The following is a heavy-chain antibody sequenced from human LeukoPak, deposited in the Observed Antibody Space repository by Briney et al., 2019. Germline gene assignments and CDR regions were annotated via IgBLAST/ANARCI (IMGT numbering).Heavy chain of an antibody. Sequence: GASVKVSCKASGYTFSSYAISWVRQAPGQGLEWMGGIIPIFGTANYAQKFQGRVTITADESTSTAYMELSSLRSEDTAVYYCASSRLYSSSWYYFDYWGQGTLVTVSS. CDR3: ASSRLYSSSWYYFDY. D-gene: IGHD6-13*01. V-gene: IGHV1-69*13. CDR1: GYTFSSYA. CDR2: IIPIFGTA. J-gene: IGHJ4*02.